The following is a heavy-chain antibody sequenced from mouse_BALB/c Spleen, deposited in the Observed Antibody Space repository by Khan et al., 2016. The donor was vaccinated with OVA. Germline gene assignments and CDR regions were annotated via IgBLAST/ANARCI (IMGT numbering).Heavy chain of an antibody. CDR2: ISYSGST. CDR3: ARTARIKY. V-gene: IGHV3-2*02. CDR1: GYSITSGYG. J-gene: IGHJ2*01. Sequence: EVQLQESGPGLVKPSQSLYLTCTVTGYSITSGYGWNWIRQFPGNKLEWMGYISYSGSTNYNTSLKSRISITRDTSKNQFFLQLNSVTTEDTATYYCARTARIKYWGQGTTLTVSS. D-gene: IGHD1-2*01.